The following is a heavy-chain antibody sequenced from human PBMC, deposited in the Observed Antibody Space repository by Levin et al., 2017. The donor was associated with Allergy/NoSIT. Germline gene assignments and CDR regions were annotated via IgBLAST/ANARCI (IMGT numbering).Heavy chain of an antibody. CDR2: INPKSGST. CDR1: GYTFIGYY. D-gene: IGHD3-10*01. CDR3: AREGIYYYGSGSSQHLNP. Sequence: GESLKISCKASGYTFIGYYIHWVRQAPGQGLEWMGWINPKSGSTNYAQKFRGRVTMARDTSTSTVHMELSRLRYDDTAVYFCAREGIYYYGSGSSQHLNPWGQGTLVTVSS. J-gene: IGHJ5*02. V-gene: IGHV1-2*02.